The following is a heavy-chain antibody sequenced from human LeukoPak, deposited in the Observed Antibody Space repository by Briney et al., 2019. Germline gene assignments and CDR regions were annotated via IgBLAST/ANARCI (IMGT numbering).Heavy chain of an antibody. D-gene: IGHD1-26*01. CDR2: IYYRGST. J-gene: IGHJ4*02. CDR3: ARGGGGSGSYFDY. CDR1: GGSISSYY. V-gene: IGHV4-59*01. Sequence: SETLSLTCTVSGGSISSYYWSWIRQPPGKGLEWIGYIYYRGSTNYNPSLKSRVTISVDTSKNQFSLKLSSVTAADTAVYYCARGGGGSGSYFDYWGQGTLVTVSS.